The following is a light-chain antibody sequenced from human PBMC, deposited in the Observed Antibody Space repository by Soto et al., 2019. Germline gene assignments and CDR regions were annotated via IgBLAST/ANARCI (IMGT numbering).Light chain of an antibody. CDR2: DAS. CDR3: QQRSNWTLT. V-gene: IGKV3-11*01. Sequence: VLTQAADAWTFSPGQRANLSCRASVMISTYVAWYQQKHGQAPRLLIYDASNRAPGIPDRFSGSGSATDCTLTISSLQTEDGPVYYCQQRSNWTLTFGGGTKVDIK. J-gene: IGKJ4*01. CDR1: VMISTY.